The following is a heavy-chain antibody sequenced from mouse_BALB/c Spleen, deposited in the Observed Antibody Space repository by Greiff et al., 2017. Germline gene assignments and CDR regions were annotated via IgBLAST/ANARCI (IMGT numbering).Heavy chain of an antibody. CDR2: INPYNGDT. J-gene: IGHJ2*01. D-gene: IGHD2-14*01. CDR3: ARGDYRYDGGLDY. Sequence: VQLKESGPELVKPGASVKISCKASGYSFTGYFMNWVMQSHGKSLEWIGRINPYNGDTFYNQKFKGKATLTVDKSSSTAHMELRSLASEDSAVYYCARGDYRYDGGLDYWGQGTTLTVSS. CDR1: GYSFTGYF. V-gene: IGHV1-20*02.